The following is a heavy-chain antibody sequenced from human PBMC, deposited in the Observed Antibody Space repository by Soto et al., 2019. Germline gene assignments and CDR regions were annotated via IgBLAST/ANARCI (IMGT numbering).Heavy chain of an antibody. CDR1: GGSVSRDSNF. V-gene: IGHV4-61*01. J-gene: IGHJ4*02. D-gene: IGHD4-4*01. CDR3: ARGYSHYAH. CDR2: IYYSGPT. Sequence: PSETLSLTCTVSGGSVSRDSNFWSWIRQPPGKGLEWIGYIYYSGPTGYNPSLESRVTISIDSSKNQVSLNLTSVTAAVTAVYYCARGYSHYAHWGRGTLVTVSS.